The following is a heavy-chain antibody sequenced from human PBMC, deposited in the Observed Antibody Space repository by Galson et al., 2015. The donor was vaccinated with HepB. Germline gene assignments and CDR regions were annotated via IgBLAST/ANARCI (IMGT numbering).Heavy chain of an antibody. Sequence: SLRLSCAASGFTFSSYPMHWVRQAPGKGLECVAFISYDGSNKYSADSVKGRFTISRDNSKNTLYLQMNSLRVEDTAVYYCARSGGYQVLYLNAFDIWGQGTLVTVSS. CDR3: ARSGGYQVLYLNAFDI. D-gene: IGHD2-2*02. CDR2: ISYDGSNK. CDR1: GFTFSSYP. J-gene: IGHJ3*02. V-gene: IGHV3-30-3*01.